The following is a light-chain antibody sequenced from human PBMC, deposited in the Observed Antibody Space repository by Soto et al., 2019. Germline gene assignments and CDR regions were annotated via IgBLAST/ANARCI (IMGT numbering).Light chain of an antibody. CDR1: QSVSSY. V-gene: IGKV3-11*01. Sequence: EIVLTQSPATLSLSPGERATLSCRASQSVSSYLAWYQQKPGQAPRLLIYDASNRATGIPARFSGSGSGTDFTLTISSLEHEDFAVDYCQQRSKWLTFGGGTKVEIK. CDR2: DAS. J-gene: IGKJ4*01. CDR3: QQRSKWLT.